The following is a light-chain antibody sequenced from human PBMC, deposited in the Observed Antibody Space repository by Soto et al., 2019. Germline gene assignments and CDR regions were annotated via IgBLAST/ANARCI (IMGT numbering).Light chain of an antibody. CDR2: EGS. CDR3: CSYAGSSTFVV. V-gene: IGLV2-23*03. J-gene: IGLJ2*01. Sequence: QSVLTQPASVSGSPGQSITISCTGTSSDVGCYNLVYWYQQHPGKAPKLMIYEGSKRPSGVSNRFSGSKSGNTASLTISGLQAEDEADYYCCSYAGSSTFVVFGGGTKVTVL. CDR1: SSDVGCYNL.